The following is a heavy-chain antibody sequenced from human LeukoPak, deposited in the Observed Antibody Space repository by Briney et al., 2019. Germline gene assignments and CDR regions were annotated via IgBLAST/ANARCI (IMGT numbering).Heavy chain of an antibody. CDR2: INPNSGGT. CDR1: GYTFTGYY. V-gene: IGHV1-2*02. Sequence: ASVKVSCKASGYTFTGYYMHWVRQAPGQGLEWMGWINPNSGGTNYAQKFQGRVTMTRDTSISTAYMELSRLRSDDTAVYYCAREKDVWGSYRYDLGDYWGQGTLVTVSS. J-gene: IGHJ4*02. D-gene: IGHD3-16*02. CDR3: AREKDVWGSYRYDLGDY.